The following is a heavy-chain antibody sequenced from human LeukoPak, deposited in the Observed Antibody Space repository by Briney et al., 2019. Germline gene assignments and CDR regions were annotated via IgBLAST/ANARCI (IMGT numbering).Heavy chain of an antibody. CDR2: IYYSGST. D-gene: IGHD2-2*01. CDR1: GGSVSSGSYY. Sequence: SGTLSLTCTVSGGSVSSGSYYWSWIRQPPGKGQEWIGYIYYSGSTNYNPSLKNRVTISLDTSKNQFSLRLSSVTAADTAVYYCALWFCSRTSCYVDYWGQGTLVTVSS. V-gene: IGHV4-61*01. J-gene: IGHJ4*02. CDR3: ALWFCSRTSCYVDY.